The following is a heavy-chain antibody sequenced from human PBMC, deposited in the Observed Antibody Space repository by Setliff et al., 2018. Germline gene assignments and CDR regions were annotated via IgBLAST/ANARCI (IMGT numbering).Heavy chain of an antibody. CDR1: GFTFSSDA. D-gene: IGHD2-15*01. V-gene: IGHV3-23*01. Sequence: PGGSLRLSCAASGFTFSSDAITWVRQAPGKGLEWVSSIGASGDRTYYADSVKGRFTSSRDNSRNSLYLQMNSLRVEDTASYYCARDPNGNHVGAFDPWGQGILVTVSS. CDR2: IGASGDRT. CDR3: ARDPNGNHVGAFDP. J-gene: IGHJ5*02.